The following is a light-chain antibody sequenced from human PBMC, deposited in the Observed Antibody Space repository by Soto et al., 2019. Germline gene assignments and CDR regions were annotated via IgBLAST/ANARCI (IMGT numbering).Light chain of an antibody. CDR2: DVF. J-gene: IGKJ2*01. CDR1: QSITYW. Sequence: DIQMTQSPSSLSASVGDRVTITCRASQSITYWLAWYQQKPGRAPKLLIYDVFNLQSGVPSRFSGSGSGTEFTLTISSLQPDDSATYYCQQYHSFSFTFGQGTKV. V-gene: IGKV1-5*01. CDR3: QQYHSFSFT.